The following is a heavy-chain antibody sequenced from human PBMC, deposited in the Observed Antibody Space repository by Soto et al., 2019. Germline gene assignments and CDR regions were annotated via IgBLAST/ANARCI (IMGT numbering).Heavy chain of an antibody. CDR3: AKGYPYYYGSGSYPGYFDY. Sequence: EVQLLESGGGLVQPGGSLRLSCAASGFTFSSYAMSWVRQAPGKGLEWVSAISGSGGSTYYADSVKDRFTISRDNSKNTLYLQMNSLRAEHTAVYYCAKGYPYYYGSGSYPGYFDYWGQGTLVTVSS. J-gene: IGHJ4*02. CDR2: ISGSGGST. D-gene: IGHD3-10*01. CDR1: GFTFSSYA. V-gene: IGHV3-23*01.